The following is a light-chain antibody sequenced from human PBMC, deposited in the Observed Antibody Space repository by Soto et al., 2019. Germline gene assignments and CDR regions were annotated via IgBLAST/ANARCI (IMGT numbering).Light chain of an antibody. J-gene: IGKJ1*01. CDR1: QSVSSNY. CDR2: GVS. V-gene: IGKV3-20*01. Sequence: EIVLTQSPGTLSLSPGERATLSCRASQSVSSNYLAWYQQKPGQAPRLLMYGVSSRATGIPDRFSGSGSGTEFTLNISRLEPEYFAVYYCLQYGSSPWKFGQGTKVEIK. CDR3: LQYGSSPWK.